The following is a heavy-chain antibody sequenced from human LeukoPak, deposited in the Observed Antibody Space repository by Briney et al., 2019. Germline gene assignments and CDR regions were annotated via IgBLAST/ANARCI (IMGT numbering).Heavy chain of an antibody. CDR3: ARDNGGALDY. CDR1: GFTFSSYW. CDR2: MKRDGSAK. Sequence: QPGGSLRLSCVASGFTFSSYWMGWVRQAPGRGLEWVADMKRDGSAKHYADSVKGRFSISRDNAKNSVYLQMDSLRAEDTAVYYCARDNGGALDYWGHGTLVTVSS. D-gene: IGHD7-27*01. V-gene: IGHV3-7*01. J-gene: IGHJ4*01.